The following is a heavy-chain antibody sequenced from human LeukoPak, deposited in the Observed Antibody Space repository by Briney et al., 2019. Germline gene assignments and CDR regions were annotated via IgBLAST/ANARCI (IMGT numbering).Heavy chain of an antibody. Sequence: SETLSLTCIVSGDSVSGYYWNWIRQPPGKGLEWIGYTHHSGNTLYNPSLKSRVTTSVDTSKNQFSLKLSSVTAADTAVYYCARMAVDYYYYMDVWGKGTTVTVSS. V-gene: IGHV4-59*02. CDR3: ARMAVDYYYYMDV. CDR1: GDSVSGYY. CDR2: THHSGNT. J-gene: IGHJ6*03. D-gene: IGHD4-23*01.